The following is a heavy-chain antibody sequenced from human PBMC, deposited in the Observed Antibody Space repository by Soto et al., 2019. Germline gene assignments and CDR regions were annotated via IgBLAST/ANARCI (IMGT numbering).Heavy chain of an antibody. V-gene: IGHV3-30-3*01. D-gene: IGHD1-26*01. Sequence: QVQLVESGGGVVQPGRSLRLSCAASGFTFTSYPMHWVRQAPGKGLEWVAVVSHDGINTYYADSVKGRFTISRDNSKNTLYLQLNSLRTEDTGVFYCAREKTVGGIRLDNWGQGTLVTVSS. CDR3: AREKTVGGIRLDN. CDR1: GFTFTSYP. J-gene: IGHJ4*02. CDR2: VSHDGINT.